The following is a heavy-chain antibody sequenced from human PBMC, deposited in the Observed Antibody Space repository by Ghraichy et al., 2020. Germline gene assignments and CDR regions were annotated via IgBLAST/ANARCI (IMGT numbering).Heavy chain of an antibody. Sequence: GGSLRLSCAASGFVFSDYGMHWVRQAPGKGLEWMAVIWYDGDTKDYADSVKGRFTISRDTSKNMLFLQMNSLRAEDTAVYYCARDHYSSGLGLIAYWGQGTLVTVSS. D-gene: IGHD6-19*01. CDR3: ARDHYSSGLGLIAY. CDR1: GFVFSDYG. CDR2: IWYDGDTK. V-gene: IGHV3-33*01. J-gene: IGHJ4*02.